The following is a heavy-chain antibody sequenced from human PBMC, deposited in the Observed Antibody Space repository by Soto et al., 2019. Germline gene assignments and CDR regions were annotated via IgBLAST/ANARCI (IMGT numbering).Heavy chain of an antibody. V-gene: IGHV1-18*01. J-gene: IGHJ4*02. CDR1: GYSFTSYG. D-gene: IGHD7-27*01. CDR2: INPNNGNT. Sequence: QVQLVQSGAEVKKPGASVKVSCKASGYSFTSYGISWVRQAPGQGLEWMGWINPNNGNTKNAQKVQGRVTMTTDTSTSTAYMELRSLRSAETAVYYCARDLNLGLGDYWGQGTLVTVSS. CDR3: ARDLNLGLGDY.